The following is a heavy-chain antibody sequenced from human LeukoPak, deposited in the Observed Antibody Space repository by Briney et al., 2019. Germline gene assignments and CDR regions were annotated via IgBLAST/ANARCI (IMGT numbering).Heavy chain of an antibody. D-gene: IGHD1-1*01. Sequence: ASVKVSCKASGYTFTGYYMHWVRQAPGQGLEWMGWINPNSGGTNYAQKFQGRVTMTRDTSISTAYMELSRLRSDDTAVYYCAVVQLERLEYAFDIWGQGTMVTVSS. V-gene: IGHV1-2*02. CDR3: AVVQLERLEYAFDI. CDR1: GYTFTGYY. CDR2: INPNSGGT. J-gene: IGHJ3*02.